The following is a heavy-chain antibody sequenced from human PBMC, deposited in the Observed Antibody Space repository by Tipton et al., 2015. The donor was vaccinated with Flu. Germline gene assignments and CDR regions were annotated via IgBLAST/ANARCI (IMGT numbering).Heavy chain of an antibody. CDR3: ARGTLWFGDTSGWFDP. CDR2: IYHSGST. Sequence: WGWIRQPPGKGLEWIGSIYHSGSTYYNPSLKSRVTISVDTSKNQFSLKLSSVTAADTAVYYCARGTLWFGDTSGWFDPWGQGTLVTVSS. D-gene: IGHD3-10*01. J-gene: IGHJ5*02. V-gene: IGHV4-38-2*02.